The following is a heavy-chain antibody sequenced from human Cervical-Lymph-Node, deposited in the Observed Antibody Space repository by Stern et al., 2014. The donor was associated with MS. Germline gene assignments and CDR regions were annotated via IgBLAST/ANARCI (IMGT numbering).Heavy chain of an antibody. V-gene: IGHV3-30*04. Sequence: AQLLESGGGVVQPGRSLRLSCAASGFVFRRYALHWVRQAPGKGLECVSLISYDGRDKYYADSVKCRFTVSRDNSNNTVDLEMNMLRLEDTAVYYCAKGGSGSYLDWGQGSLVTVSS. D-gene: IGHD1-26*01. CDR1: GFVFRRYA. CDR2: ISYDGRDK. CDR3: AKGGSGSYLD. J-gene: IGHJ4*02.